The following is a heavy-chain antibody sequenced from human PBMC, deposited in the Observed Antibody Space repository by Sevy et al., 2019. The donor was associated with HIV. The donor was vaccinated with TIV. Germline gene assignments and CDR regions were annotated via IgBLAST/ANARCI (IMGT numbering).Heavy chain of an antibody. CDR2: ISSSSSYI. CDR3: ARVNSGSYQRAFDI. D-gene: IGHD1-26*01. CDR1: GFTFSSYS. J-gene: IGHJ3*02. V-gene: IGHV3-21*01. Sequence: GGSLRLSCAASGFTFSSYSMNWVRQAPGKGLEWVSSISSSSSYIYYADSVKGRFTISRDNAKNSLHLQMNSLRAEDTAVYYCARVNSGSYQRAFDIWGQGTMVTVSS.